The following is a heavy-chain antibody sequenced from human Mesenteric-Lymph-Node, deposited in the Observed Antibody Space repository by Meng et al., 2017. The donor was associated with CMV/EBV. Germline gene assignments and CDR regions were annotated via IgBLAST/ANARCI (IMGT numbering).Heavy chain of an antibody. D-gene: IGHD2-2*01. V-gene: IGHV3-23*03. J-gene: IGHJ6*02. CDR2: IYSGGST. Sequence: GGSLRLSCAVSGFTFSNYAMSWVRQAPGKGLEWVSVIYSGGSTYYADSVKGRFTISRDNSKNTLYLQMNSLRAEDTAVYYCAKGGCSSTSCYSDVWGQGTTVTVSS. CDR1: GFTFSNYA. CDR3: AKGGCSSTSCYSDV.